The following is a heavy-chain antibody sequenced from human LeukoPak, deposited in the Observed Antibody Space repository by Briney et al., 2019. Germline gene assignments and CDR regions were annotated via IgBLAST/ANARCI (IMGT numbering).Heavy chain of an antibody. Sequence: GGSLRLSCGASGFTFSSYAMRWVRPAPGKGLGGVLAISGSGGSTYYADSVKGQFTISRDNAKNPLYLQMTSLRAEDTAVYYCAKLEAAGNAVAGYFDYWGQRTLVTVSS. V-gene: IGHV3-23*01. CDR2: ISGSGGST. J-gene: IGHJ4*02. CDR3: AKLEAAGNAVAGYFDY. D-gene: IGHD6-13*01. CDR1: GFTFSSYA.